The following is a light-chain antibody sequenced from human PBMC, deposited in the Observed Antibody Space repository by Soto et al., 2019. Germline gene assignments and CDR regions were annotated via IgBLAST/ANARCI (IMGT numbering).Light chain of an antibody. CDR2: DAS. CDR3: QQRSNWPPIT. CDR1: QSVSSY. J-gene: IGKJ5*01. V-gene: IGKV3-11*01. Sequence: EIVLTQSPATLSLSPGERATLSCRASQSVSSYLAWYQQKPGQAPRLLIYDASNRATGIPARFSGSGSGTDFTLTISCLEPEEVAVYYCQQRSNWPPITFGQGTRLEIK.